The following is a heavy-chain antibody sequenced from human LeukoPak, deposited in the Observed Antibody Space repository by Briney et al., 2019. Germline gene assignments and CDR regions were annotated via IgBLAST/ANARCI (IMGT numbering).Heavy chain of an antibody. D-gene: IGHD2-21*01. V-gene: IGHV3-30*02. J-gene: IGHJ6*02. CDR3: AKDRLAYCGGDCYSGMDV. Sequence: GGSLRLSCAASGFTFSSYGMHWVRQAPGKGLEWVAVIWYDGSNKYYADCVKGRFTISRDNSKNTLYLQMNSLRAEDTAVYYCAKDRLAYCGGDCYSGMDVWGQGTTVTVSS. CDR2: IWYDGSNK. CDR1: GFTFSSYG.